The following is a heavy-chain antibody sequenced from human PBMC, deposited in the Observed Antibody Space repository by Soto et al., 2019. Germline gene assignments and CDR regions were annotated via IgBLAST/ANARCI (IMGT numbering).Heavy chain of an antibody. D-gene: IGHD3-10*01. Sequence: QITLKESGPTLVKPTQTLTLTCTFSGFSLTTGGLGVAWLRQPPGMALEWLADIYWNTERKYSPSLSDRATITSDTSNHQVVLTVTNVNPVDTGTYYCSHRRLHSGMWFDPWGQGILVTVSS. V-gene: IGHV2-5*01. CDR1: GFSLTTGGLG. J-gene: IGHJ5*02. CDR2: IYWNTER. CDR3: SHRRLHSGMWFDP.